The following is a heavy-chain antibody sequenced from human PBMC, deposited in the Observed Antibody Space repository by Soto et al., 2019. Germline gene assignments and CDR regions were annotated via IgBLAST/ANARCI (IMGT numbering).Heavy chain of an antibody. J-gene: IGHJ4*02. CDR3: ARLTSHDTSGYCCY. D-gene: IGHD3-22*01. CDR1: GFTFSSYS. V-gene: IGHV3-21*01. Sequence: EVQLVESGGGLVKPGGSLRLSCAASGFTFSSYSMNWVRQAPGKGLEWVSSISSSSSYIYYADSVKGRFTISRDNAKNSLYLQMNSLRAEDTAVYYFARLTSHDTSGYCCYWGQGTLVTVSS. CDR2: ISSSSSYI.